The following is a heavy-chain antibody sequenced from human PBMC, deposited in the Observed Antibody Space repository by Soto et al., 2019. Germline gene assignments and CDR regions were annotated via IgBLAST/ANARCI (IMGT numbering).Heavy chain of an antibody. CDR1: GGTSSRYA. D-gene: IGHD1-7*01. CDR3: ARVLGDWNYASSRWFDP. Sequence: QVQLVQSGAEMQKPGSSVKVSCKASGGTSSRYAFSWVRQAPGQGLEWMGGIIPISNITAYAQKFQGRVTITADQSTGTAYMALNGLRSEDTAVYYCARVLGDWNYASSRWFDPWGQGTLVTVSS. V-gene: IGHV1-69*17. J-gene: IGHJ5*02. CDR2: IIPISNIT.